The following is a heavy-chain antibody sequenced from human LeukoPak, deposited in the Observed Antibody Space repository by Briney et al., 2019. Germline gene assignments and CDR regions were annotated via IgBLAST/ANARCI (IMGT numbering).Heavy chain of an antibody. Sequence: PSETLSLTCAVYGGSFSGYYWSWIRQPPGKGLEWIGEINHSGSTNYNPSLKSRVTISVDTSKNQFSLKLSSVTAADTAVYYCVRGSGGSYRGVYFDYWGQGTLVTVSS. CDR2: INHSGST. J-gene: IGHJ4*02. V-gene: IGHV4-34*01. CDR3: VRGSGGSYRGVYFDY. D-gene: IGHD1-26*01. CDR1: GGSFSGYY.